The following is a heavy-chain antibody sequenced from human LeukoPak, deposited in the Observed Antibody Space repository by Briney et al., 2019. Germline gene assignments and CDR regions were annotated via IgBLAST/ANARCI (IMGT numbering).Heavy chain of an antibody. D-gene: IGHD2-2*01. CDR3: PIGDQLLLYYYCMDV. V-gene: IGHV1-8*01. J-gene: IGHJ6*03. Sequence: RASVKVSCKASGYTFTSYDINWVRQATGQGLEWMGWMNPNSGNTGYAQKFQGRVTMTRNTSISPAYMDLSSLSSADTAVYYSPIGDQLLLYYYCMDVWGKGTTVTVSS. CDR1: GYTFTSYD. CDR2: MNPNSGNT.